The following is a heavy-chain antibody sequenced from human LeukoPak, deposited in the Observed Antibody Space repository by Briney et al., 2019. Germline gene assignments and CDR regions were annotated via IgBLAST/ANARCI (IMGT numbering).Heavy chain of an antibody. V-gene: IGHV4-61*08. Sequence: SETLSLTCAVSGGSISSGGYSWSWIRQPPGKGLEWIGYIYYSGSTNYNPSLKSRVTISVDTSKNQFSLKLSSVTAADTAVYYCARHENFLRSGSYYPYFDYWGQGTLVTVSS. CDR2: IYYSGST. CDR3: ARHENFLRSGSYYPYFDY. D-gene: IGHD3-10*01. CDR1: GGSISSGGYS. J-gene: IGHJ4*02.